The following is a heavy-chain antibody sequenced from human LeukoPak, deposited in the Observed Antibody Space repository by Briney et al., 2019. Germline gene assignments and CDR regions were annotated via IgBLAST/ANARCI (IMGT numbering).Heavy chain of an antibody. J-gene: IGHJ4*02. V-gene: IGHV1-2*02. Sequence: ASVKVSCKASGYIFTGYYMHWVRQAPGQGLEWMGWINPNSGDTNYAQKFQGRVTMTRDTSISTAYMELSRLRSDDTAVYYCARGHYYDSSGFDYWGQGTLVTVSS. CDR3: ARGHYYDSSGFDY. CDR2: INPNSGDT. D-gene: IGHD3-22*01. CDR1: GYIFTGYY.